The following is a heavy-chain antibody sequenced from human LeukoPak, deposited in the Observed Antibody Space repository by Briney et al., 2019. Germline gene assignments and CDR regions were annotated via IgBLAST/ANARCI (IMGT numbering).Heavy chain of an antibody. D-gene: IGHD4-23*01. V-gene: IGHV4-4*07. J-gene: IGHJ3*02. Sequence: PSETLSLTCSVSGGSIDSYYWTWIRQPAGKGLEWIGRVYTSGKTYYNPSLKSRVTMSLDTSKNQISLRLGSVTAAGTAVYYCARGYGGNAPNAFDIWGQGTMVTVSS. CDR3: ARGYGGNAPNAFDI. CDR2: VYTSGKT. CDR1: GGSIDSYY.